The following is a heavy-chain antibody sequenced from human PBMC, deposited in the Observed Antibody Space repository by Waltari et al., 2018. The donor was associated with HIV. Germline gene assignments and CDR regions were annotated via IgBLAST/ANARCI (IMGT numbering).Heavy chain of an antibody. CDR2: ISYDGSNK. D-gene: IGHD3-10*01. CDR3: ASFWETLGAFDI. V-gene: IGHV3-30-3*01. CDR1: GFTFSSYA. J-gene: IGHJ3*02. Sequence: QVQLVESGGGVVPPGRSLRLYCAASGFTFSSYAIHWVRQAPGKGLEWVAVISYDGSNKYYADSVKGRFTISRDNSKNTLYLQMNSLRAEDTAVYYCASFWETLGAFDIWGQGTMVTVSS.